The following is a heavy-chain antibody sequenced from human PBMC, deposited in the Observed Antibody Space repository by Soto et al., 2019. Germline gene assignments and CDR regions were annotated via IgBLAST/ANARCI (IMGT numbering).Heavy chain of an antibody. V-gene: IGHV5-51*01. Sequence: GESLKISCKGAGYTFTSYWIGWVRQMPGKGLEWMGIIYPDDSDTRYSPSFEGQVTISADKSISTAYLQWRSLRASDTAIYYCARSNGDYADYWGQGTLVTVSS. J-gene: IGHJ4*02. CDR3: ARSNGDYADY. D-gene: IGHD4-17*01. CDR1: GYTFTSYW. CDR2: IYPDDSDT.